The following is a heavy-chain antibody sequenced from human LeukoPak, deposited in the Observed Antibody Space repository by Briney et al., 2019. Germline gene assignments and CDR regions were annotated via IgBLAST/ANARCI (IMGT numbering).Heavy chain of an antibody. CDR1: GFTFSSYA. J-gene: IGHJ6*02. CDR2: ISGSGGSA. CDR3: AVVPAAILGYYYYGMDV. V-gene: IGHV3-23*01. Sequence: GGSLRLSCAASGFTFSSYAMSWVRQAPGKGLEWVSAISGSGGSAYYADSVKGRFTISRDNSKNTLYLQMNSLRAEDTAVYYCAVVPAAILGYYYYGMDVWGQGTTVTVSS. D-gene: IGHD2-2*02.